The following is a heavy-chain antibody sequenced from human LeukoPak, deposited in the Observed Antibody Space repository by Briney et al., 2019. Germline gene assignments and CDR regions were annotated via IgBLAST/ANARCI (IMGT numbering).Heavy chain of an antibody. V-gene: IGHV5-10-1*01. CDR1: GYSFTSYW. D-gene: IGHD3-22*01. CDR3: ARHEREGYYDSSGYFDY. CDR2: IDPSDSYT. Sequence: GESLRISCKGSGYSFTSYWISWVRQMPGKGLEWMGRIDPSDSYTNHSPSFQGHVTISADKSISTAYLQWSSLKASDTAMYYCARHEREGYYDSSGYFDYWGQGTLVTVSS. J-gene: IGHJ4*02.